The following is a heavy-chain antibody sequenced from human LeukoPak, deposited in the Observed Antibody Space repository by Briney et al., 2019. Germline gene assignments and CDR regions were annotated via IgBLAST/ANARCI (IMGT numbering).Heavy chain of an antibody. V-gene: IGHV3-23*01. CDR2: ISGSGDNT. J-gene: IGHJ4*02. CDR3: AKETSRIGGSMASFDY. D-gene: IGHD1-26*01. CDR1: GFTFSSYA. Sequence: GGSLRLSCAASGFTFSSYAMNWVRQAPGKGLEWISSISGSGDNTYYADSVKGRFTISRDNSKNTLYLQMNSLRAEDTAVYYCAKETSRIGGSMASFDYWGQGTLVTVSS.